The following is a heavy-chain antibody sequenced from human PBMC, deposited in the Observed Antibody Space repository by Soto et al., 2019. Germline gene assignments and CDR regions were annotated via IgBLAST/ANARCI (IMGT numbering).Heavy chain of an antibody. J-gene: IGHJ4*02. Sequence: QVQLVQSGAEEKKPGASVKVSCKASGYTFTNYAMHWVRQAPGQRLEWMGWINAGNGNTEYSQKFQGRVTITRDTSAGTAYMELSSLRSEDTAVYYCARVSGWYHLDYWGQGTLVTVSS. D-gene: IGHD6-19*01. CDR2: INAGNGNT. CDR3: ARVSGWYHLDY. CDR1: GYTFTNYA. V-gene: IGHV1-3*05.